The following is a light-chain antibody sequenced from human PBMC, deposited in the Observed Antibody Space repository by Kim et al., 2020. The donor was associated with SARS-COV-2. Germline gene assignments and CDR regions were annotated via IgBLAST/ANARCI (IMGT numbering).Light chain of an antibody. CDR2: GAS. Sequence: SPGERATLSCRASQSVSSKLAWYQPKPGQAPRLLIYGASTRATGIPARLSGSGSGTEFTLTISSLQSEDFAVYYCQQYSNWPSITFGQGTRLEIK. CDR3: QQYSNWPSIT. J-gene: IGKJ5*01. CDR1: QSVSSK. V-gene: IGKV3-15*01.